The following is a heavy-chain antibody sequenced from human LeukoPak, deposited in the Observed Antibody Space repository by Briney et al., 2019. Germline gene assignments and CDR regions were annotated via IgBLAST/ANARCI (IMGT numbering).Heavy chain of an antibody. D-gene: IGHD5-12*01. CDR1: GFTFTNYA. Sequence: GGSLRLSCPASGFTFTNYAMSWVRQAPGKGLEWVAVISYDGHYKYYADSVKGRFTISRDNSRNTLYLQMNSLRGEDTAVYYCARDHAADIVATGEDYWGQGTLVTVSS. CDR3: ARDHAADIVATGEDY. CDR2: ISYDGHYK. V-gene: IGHV3-30-3*01. J-gene: IGHJ4*02.